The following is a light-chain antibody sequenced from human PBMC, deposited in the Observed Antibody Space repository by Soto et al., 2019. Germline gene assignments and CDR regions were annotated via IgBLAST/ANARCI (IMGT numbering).Light chain of an antibody. J-gene: IGLJ2*01. CDR2: VNSDGSH. CDR1: SGHSSYA. Sequence: QPVLTQPPSASASLGASVKLTCTLSSGHSSYAIAWHQQQPEKGPRYLMKVNSDGSHNKGHGIPDRFSGSSSGAERYLSISSLQSEDEADYYCQTWGTGVQVVFGGGTKLTVL. V-gene: IGLV4-69*01. CDR3: QTWGTGVQVV.